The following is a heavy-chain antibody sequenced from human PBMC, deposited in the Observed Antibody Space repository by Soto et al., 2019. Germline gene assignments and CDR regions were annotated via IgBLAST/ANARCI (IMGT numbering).Heavy chain of an antibody. CDR3: ARQVIYGGNSVDAFEI. CDR2: IYPGDSDT. CDR1: GYSFTSYW. J-gene: IGHJ3*02. D-gene: IGHD2-21*02. V-gene: IGHV5-51*01. Sequence: PGESLKISCKGSGYSFTSYWIGWVRQMPGKGLEWMGIIYPGDSDTRYSPSFQGQVTISADKSISTAYLQWSSLKASDTAMYYCARQVIYGGNSVDAFEIWGQGTTVTVSS.